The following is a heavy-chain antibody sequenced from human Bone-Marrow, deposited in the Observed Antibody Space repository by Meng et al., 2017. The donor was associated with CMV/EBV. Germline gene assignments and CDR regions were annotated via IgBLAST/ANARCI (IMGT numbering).Heavy chain of an antibody. CDR1: GYTFTGYY. Sequence: ASVKVSCKASGYTFTGYYMHWVRQALGQGLEWMGWINPNSGGTNYAQKCQGRVTMTRDTSISKAYMELSRLRSADTAVYYCVRTVDCSSTSCFTYYYYGMDVWSQGTTVTVSS. CDR2: INPNSGGT. J-gene: IGHJ6*02. D-gene: IGHD2-2*01. CDR3: VRTVDCSSTSCFTYYYYGMDV. V-gene: IGHV1-2*02.